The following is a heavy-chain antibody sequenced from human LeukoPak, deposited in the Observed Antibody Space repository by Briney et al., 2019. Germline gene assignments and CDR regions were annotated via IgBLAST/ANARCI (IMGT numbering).Heavy chain of an antibody. Sequence: ASVKVSCKASGYTFTGFYVHWVRQAPGQGLEWMGRINPNSGGTNYAQKFQGRVTMTRDTSISTAYMELSRLRSDDTAVYYCARGRRIAAAGKIWFDPWGQGTLVTVSS. V-gene: IGHV1-2*06. CDR3: ARGRRIAAAGKIWFDP. CDR1: GYTFTGFY. D-gene: IGHD6-13*01. CDR2: INPNSGGT. J-gene: IGHJ5*02.